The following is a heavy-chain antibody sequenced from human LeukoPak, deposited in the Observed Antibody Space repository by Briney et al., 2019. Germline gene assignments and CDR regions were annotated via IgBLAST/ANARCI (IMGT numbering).Heavy chain of an antibody. Sequence: SVILSLTCAVYVGSFSGYDWSWIREPPWKGLEWIGEINHSGSTNYNPSLKSRVTISVDKSKNQFSLKLSSVTAADTAAYYCARGGPHIVVVPAAHYWFDPWGQGTLVTVSS. V-gene: IGHV4-34*01. CDR1: VGSFSGYD. CDR3: ARGGPHIVVVPAAHYWFDP. J-gene: IGHJ5*02. D-gene: IGHD2-2*01. CDR2: INHSGST.